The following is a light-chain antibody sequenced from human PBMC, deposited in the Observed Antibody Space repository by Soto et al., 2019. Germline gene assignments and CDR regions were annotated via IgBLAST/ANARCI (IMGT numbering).Light chain of an antibody. Sequence: EIVLTQSPGTLSLSPGERATLSCRASQSVSSTSLAWYQQKSGQSPSLLIYGASNRATGIPDRFSGSGPCTYFIFTISRLEPEDFAVYSCQQYGGSRWTFGQGTRVDI. CDR3: QQYGGSRWT. V-gene: IGKV3-20*01. J-gene: IGKJ1*01. CDR1: QSVSSTS. CDR2: GAS.